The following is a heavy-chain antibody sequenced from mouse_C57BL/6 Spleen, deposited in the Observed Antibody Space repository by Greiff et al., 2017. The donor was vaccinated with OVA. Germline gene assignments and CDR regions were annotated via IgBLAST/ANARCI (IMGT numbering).Heavy chain of an antibody. D-gene: IGHD2-1*01. Sequence: EVNVVESGGDLVKPGGSLKLSCAASGFTFSSYGMSWVRQTPDKRLEWVANISSGGSYTYYPDSVKGRFTISRDNAKNTLYLHMSSLKSEDTAMYYCARKGNSAMDYWGQGTSVTVSS. V-gene: IGHV5-6*01. CDR2: ISSGGSYT. CDR1: GFTFSSYG. CDR3: ARKGNSAMDY. J-gene: IGHJ4*01.